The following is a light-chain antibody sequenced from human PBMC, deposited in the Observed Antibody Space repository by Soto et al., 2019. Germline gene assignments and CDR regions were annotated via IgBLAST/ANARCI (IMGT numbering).Light chain of an antibody. CDR3: MQSKQLPPT. V-gene: IGKV2D-29*02. J-gene: IGKJ5*01. CDR2: EVS. Sequence: DVVMTQTPLSLSVGPGQPAAISCKSSQSLLHITGETFLFGYLQKPGQSPQLLIYEVSTRVSGVPDRYSGIGSGTDFTLDIRRVDTDDVGIYYCMQSKQLPPTFGQGTR. CDR1: QSLLHITGETF.